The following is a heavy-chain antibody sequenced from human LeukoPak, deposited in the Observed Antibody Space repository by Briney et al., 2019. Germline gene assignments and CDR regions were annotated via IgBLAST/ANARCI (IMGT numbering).Heavy chain of an antibody. Sequence: GGSLRLSCAASGLTFSSYAMHWVRQAPGKGLEWVAVISYDGSNKYYADSVKGRFTISRDNSKNTLYLQMNSLRAEDTAVYYCARDGSSSWYKGNWFDPWGQGTLVTVSS. CDR1: GLTFSSYA. V-gene: IGHV3-30-3*01. D-gene: IGHD6-13*01. J-gene: IGHJ5*02. CDR2: ISYDGSNK. CDR3: ARDGSSSWYKGNWFDP.